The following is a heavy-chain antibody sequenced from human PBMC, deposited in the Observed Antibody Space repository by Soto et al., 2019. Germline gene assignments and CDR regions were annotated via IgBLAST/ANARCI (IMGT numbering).Heavy chain of an antibody. D-gene: IGHD5-18*01. J-gene: IGHJ4*02. Sequence: QVQLVGSGGGVVQPGRSLRLSCAASGFTFSSYAMHWVRQAPGKGLEWVAVISYDGSNKYYADSVKGRFTISRDNSKNTLYLQMNSLRAEDTAVYYCARDQRYSYGFGWYFDYWGQGTLVTVSS. CDR2: ISYDGSNK. CDR1: GFTFSSYA. V-gene: IGHV3-30-3*01. CDR3: ARDQRYSYGFGWYFDY.